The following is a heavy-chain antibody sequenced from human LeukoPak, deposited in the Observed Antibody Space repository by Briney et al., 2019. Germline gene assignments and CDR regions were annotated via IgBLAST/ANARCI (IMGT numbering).Heavy chain of an antibody. CDR2: ITTTSSYI. V-gene: IGHV3-21*01. Sequence: PGGSLRLSCAASGFTFSSYTMNWVRQAPGKGLEWVSSITTTSSYIYYADSVRGRFTVSRDNSKNTMYLQMNSLRAEDTAVYYCADLHDSSGYHTRGYWGQGTLVTVSS. CDR3: ADLHDSSGYHTRGY. D-gene: IGHD3-22*01. J-gene: IGHJ4*02. CDR1: GFTFSSYT.